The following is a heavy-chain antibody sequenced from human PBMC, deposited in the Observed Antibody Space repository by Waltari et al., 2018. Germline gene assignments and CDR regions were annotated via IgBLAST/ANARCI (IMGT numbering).Heavy chain of an antibody. J-gene: IGHJ4*02. V-gene: IGHV4-30-4*08. CDR2: IHYSGST. Sequence: QVQLQESGAGLVKPSQTLSLTCTVSGGPISSGDYYWSWIRQPPGKGLEWMGYIHYSGSTYYNPSLKSRVTISVDTSKNQFSLKLSSVTAADTAVYYCASGKGVKGPIDYWGQGTLVTVSS. D-gene: IGHD1-26*01. CDR3: ASGKGVKGPIDY. CDR1: GGPISSGDYY.